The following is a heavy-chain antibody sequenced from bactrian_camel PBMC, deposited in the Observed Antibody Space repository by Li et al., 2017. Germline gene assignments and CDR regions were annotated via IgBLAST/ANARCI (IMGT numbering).Heavy chain of an antibody. CDR2: VTSDGGTT. Sequence: VQLVESGGGLVRPGGSLRLSCAAAGFTFSSYAMSWVCQAPGKGLEWVSTVTSDGGTTYYADSVKGRFTISRDNAKNTVYLQMNSLKPEDTAVYYCVRAASSQMGWADFGYWGQGTQVTVS. D-gene: IGHD5*01. CDR3: VRAASSQMGWADFGY. V-gene: IGHV3S40*01. J-gene: IGHJ6*01. CDR1: GFTFSSYA.